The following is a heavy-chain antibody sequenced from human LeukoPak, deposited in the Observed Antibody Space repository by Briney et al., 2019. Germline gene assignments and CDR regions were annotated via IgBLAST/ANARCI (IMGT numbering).Heavy chain of an antibody. J-gene: IGHJ6*03. CDR1: GFTFSSYW. Sequence: PGGSLRLSCAASGFTFSSYWMSWVRQAPGKGLEWVANIKQDGSEKYYVDSVKGRFSISRDNAKNSLYLQMNSLRAEDTAVYYCARDLSGIIGTTYYYYMDVWGKGTTVTISS. V-gene: IGHV3-7*01. CDR3: ARDLSGIIGTTYYYYMDV. CDR2: IKQDGSEK. D-gene: IGHD1-7*01.